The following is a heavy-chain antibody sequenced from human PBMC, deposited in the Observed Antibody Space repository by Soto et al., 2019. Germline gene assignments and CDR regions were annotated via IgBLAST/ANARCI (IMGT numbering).Heavy chain of an antibody. J-gene: IGHJ4*02. Sequence: GGSLRLSCAASGFTFDDYAMHWVRQAPGKGLEWVSGISWNSGSIGYADSVKGRFTISRDNAKNSLYLQMNSLRAEDTALYYCAKAGARYSSSWYFDYWGQGTLVTVSS. CDR2: ISWNSGSI. V-gene: IGHV3-9*01. CDR3: AKAGARYSSSWYFDY. D-gene: IGHD6-13*01. CDR1: GFTFDDYA.